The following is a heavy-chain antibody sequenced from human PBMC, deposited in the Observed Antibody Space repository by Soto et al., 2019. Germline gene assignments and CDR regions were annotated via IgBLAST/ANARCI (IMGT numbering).Heavy chain of an antibody. J-gene: IGHJ4*02. V-gene: IGHV1-69*13. CDR1: GGTFISYA. Sequence: SVKVSCKAYGGTFISYAISWVRQAPGQGLEWMGGIIPIFGTANYAQKFQGRVTITADESTSTAYMELSSLRSEDTAVYYCARVGRYYDSSGYMPFDYWGQGTLVTVSS. D-gene: IGHD3-22*01. CDR2: IIPIFGTA. CDR3: ARVGRYYDSSGYMPFDY.